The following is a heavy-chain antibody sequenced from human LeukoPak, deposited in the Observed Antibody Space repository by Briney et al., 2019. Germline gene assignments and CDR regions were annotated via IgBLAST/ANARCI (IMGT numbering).Heavy chain of an antibody. J-gene: IGHJ4*02. CDR1: GYTFTSYG. CDR3: ARSYCSSTSCYGPTFGY. CDR2: ISAYNGNT. V-gene: IGHV1-18*01. D-gene: IGHD2-2*01. Sequence: ASVKVSCKASGYTFTSYGISWVRQAPGQGLEWMGWISAYNGNTNYAQKLQGRVTMTTDTSTSTAYMELRSLRSDDTAVYYCARSYCSSTSCYGPTFGYWGQGTLVTVSS.